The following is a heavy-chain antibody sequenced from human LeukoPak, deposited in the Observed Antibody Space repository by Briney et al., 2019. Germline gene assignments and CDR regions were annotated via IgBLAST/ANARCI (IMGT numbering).Heavy chain of an antibody. D-gene: IGHD6-6*01. J-gene: IGHJ6*03. V-gene: IGHV1-8*03. CDR3: ARGRRRPEYSSSSGGYYYYYMDV. CDR1: GYTFTSYD. CDR2: MNPNSGNT. Sequence: GASVKVSCKASGYTFTSYDINWVRQATGQGLEWMGWMNPNSGNTGYAQKFQGRVTITRNTSISTAYMELSSLRSEDTAVYYCARGRRRPEYSSSSGGYYYYYMDVWGKGTTVTVSS.